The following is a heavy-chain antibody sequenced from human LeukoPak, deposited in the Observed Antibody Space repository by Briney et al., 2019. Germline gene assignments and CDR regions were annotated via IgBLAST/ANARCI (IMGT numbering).Heavy chain of an antibody. V-gene: IGHV1-2*02. Sequence: GASVKVSCKASGYTFTSYYMHWVRQAPGQGLEWMGWINPNSGGTNYAQKFQGRVTMTRDTSISTAYMELSRLRSDDTAVYYCAKAGQYSWPNWFDPWGQGTLVTVSS. CDR2: INPNSGGT. CDR3: AKAGQYSWPNWFDP. D-gene: IGHD4-11*01. CDR1: GYTFTSYY. J-gene: IGHJ5*02.